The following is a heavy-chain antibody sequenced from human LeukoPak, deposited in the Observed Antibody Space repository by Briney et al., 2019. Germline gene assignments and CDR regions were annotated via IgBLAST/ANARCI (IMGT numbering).Heavy chain of an antibody. CDR2: TSGSGVTT. Sequence: GGSLRLSCAASGFTFSSYAMTWVRQTPGKGLEWVSDTSGSGVTTYYADSVKGRFSISRDNSKNTLYLQMNSLRAEDTAVYYCAKAPNDDFWSANDYWGQGTLVTVSS. D-gene: IGHD3-3*01. J-gene: IGHJ4*02. CDR1: GFTFSSYA. V-gene: IGHV3-23*01. CDR3: AKAPNDDFWSANDY.